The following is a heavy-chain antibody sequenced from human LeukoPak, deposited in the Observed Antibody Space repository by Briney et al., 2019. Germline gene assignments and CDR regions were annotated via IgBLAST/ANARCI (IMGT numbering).Heavy chain of an antibody. D-gene: IGHD3-16*02. Sequence: ASVKVSCKASGGTFSSYAISWVRQAPGQGLEWMGGIIPIFGTANYAQKFQGRVTITADKSTSTAYMELSSLRSEDTAVYYCARVHSGRKDYDYVWGSYRYDAFDIWGQGTMVTVSS. CDR3: ARVHSGRKDYDYVWGSYRYDAFDI. V-gene: IGHV1-69*06. J-gene: IGHJ3*02. CDR1: GGTFSSYA. CDR2: IIPIFGTA.